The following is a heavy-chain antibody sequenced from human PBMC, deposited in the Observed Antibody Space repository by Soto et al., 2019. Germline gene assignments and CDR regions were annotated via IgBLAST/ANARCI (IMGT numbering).Heavy chain of an antibody. CDR2: IIPIFGTA. CDR1: GGSFNRHT. D-gene: IGHD3-22*01. CDR3: ARGWGYDSTDYYYAY. Sequence: QVQLVQSGAEVRKPGSSVRVSCTASGGSFNRHTISWVRQAPGQGLEWMGGIIPIFGTANHAQKFQGRVTIIADESTSTVYMELRSLRSDDTAIYYCARGWGYDSTDYYYAYWGQGTLVIVSS. V-gene: IGHV1-69*01. J-gene: IGHJ4*02.